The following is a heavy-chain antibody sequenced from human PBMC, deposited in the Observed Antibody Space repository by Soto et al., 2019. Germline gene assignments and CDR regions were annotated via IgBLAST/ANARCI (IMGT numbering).Heavy chain of an antibody. CDR3: ARRMTAVTIIEY. Sequence: PGGSLRLSCAASGFTFSSYSMNWVRQAPGKGLEWVSSISSSSSYIYYADSVKGRFTVSRDNAENLLHLHMNSLRAEDTAVYYCARRMTAVTIIEYWGQGTLVTVSS. V-gene: IGHV3-21*04. J-gene: IGHJ4*02. CDR1: GFTFSSYS. CDR2: ISSSSSYI. D-gene: IGHD4-17*01.